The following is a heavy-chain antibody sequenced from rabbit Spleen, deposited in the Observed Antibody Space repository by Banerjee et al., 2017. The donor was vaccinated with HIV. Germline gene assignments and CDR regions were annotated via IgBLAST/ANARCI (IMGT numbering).Heavy chain of an antibody. CDR2: INAVTGKA. CDR3: ARDLDGVIGWHFGW. Sequence: QEQLVESGGGLVKPEGSLKLSCTASGFSFSNKAVMCWVRQAPGKGLEWIACINAVTGKAVYASWAKGRFTFSKTSSTTVTLQMTSLTVADTATYFCARDLDGVIGWHFGWWGPGTLVT. D-gene: IGHD1-1*01. CDR1: GFSFSNKAV. J-gene: IGHJ4*01. V-gene: IGHV1S45*01.